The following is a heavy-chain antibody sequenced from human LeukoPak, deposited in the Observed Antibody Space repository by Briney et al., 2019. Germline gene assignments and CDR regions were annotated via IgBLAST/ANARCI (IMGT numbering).Heavy chain of an antibody. CDR2: ISYDGSNK. CDR3: AKDERIWFGSTFDY. Sequence: GGSVRLSCAASGFSFSSYGMHWVRQGPGKGLEWVAVISYDGSNKYYADSVQGRFTISRDNSKNTMYLQMNSLRAEDTAVYYCAKDERIWFGSTFDYWGQGTLVTVSS. CDR1: GFSFSSYG. V-gene: IGHV3-30*18. J-gene: IGHJ4*02. D-gene: IGHD3-10*01.